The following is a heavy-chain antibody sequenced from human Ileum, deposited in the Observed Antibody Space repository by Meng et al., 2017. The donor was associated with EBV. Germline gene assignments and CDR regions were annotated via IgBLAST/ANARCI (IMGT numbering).Heavy chain of an antibody. CDR1: GGSFSGYY. CDR2: INHSGST. V-gene: IGHV4-34*01. Sequence: QVQLQQWGAGLLTPSENLSLTCAVYGGSFSGYYWSWIRQPPGKGLEWIVEINHSGSTNYNPSLKSRVTISVDTSKNQFSLKLSSVTAADTAVYYCARGRGYGDYGSLYWGQGTLVTVSS. D-gene: IGHD4-17*01. J-gene: IGHJ4*02. CDR3: ARGRGYGDYGSLY.